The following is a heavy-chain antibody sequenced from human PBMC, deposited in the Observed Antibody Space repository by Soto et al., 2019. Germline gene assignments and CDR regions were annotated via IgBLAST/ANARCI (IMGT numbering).Heavy chain of an antibody. Sequence: GGSLRLSCAASGFSFSNYAMNWVRQAPGKGLEWVSRISSDGSSTNYADSVKGRFTISRDNAKNTLHLQMDSLRVEDTAVYYCARVPHCSSSSCYSYFDNWGQGTLVTVSS. CDR3: ARVPHCSSSSCYSYFDN. J-gene: IGHJ4*02. CDR1: GFSFSNYA. V-gene: IGHV3-74*01. CDR2: ISSDGSST. D-gene: IGHD2-2*02.